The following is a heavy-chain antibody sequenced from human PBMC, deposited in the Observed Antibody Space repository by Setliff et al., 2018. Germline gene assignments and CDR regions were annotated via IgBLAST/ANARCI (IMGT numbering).Heavy chain of an antibody. D-gene: IGHD3-10*01. CDR2: IQKSGSA. CDR3: ARLSWDGLRYYGLDV. V-gene: IGHV4-59*01. Sequence: SETLSLTCNVSGVSISSYYWSWIRQPPGKGLECIRYIQKSGSANYNPSLMSRVTISVDTSRNQFSLKLRSVTAADTAVYYCARLSWDGLRYYGLDVWGQGATVTVSS. J-gene: IGHJ6*02. CDR1: GVSISSYY.